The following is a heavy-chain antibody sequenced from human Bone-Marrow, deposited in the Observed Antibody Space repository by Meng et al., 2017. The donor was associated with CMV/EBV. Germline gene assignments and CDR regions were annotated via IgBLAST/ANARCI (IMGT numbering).Heavy chain of an antibody. V-gene: IGHV3-21*01. Sequence: GESLKIYCAASGFTFSSYSMNWVRQAPGKGLEWVSSISSSSGYMYYADSVKGRFTISRDNAKNSLYLQMNSLRAEDTAVYYCASPTKYCSSTSCPLGYWGQGTLVTVSS. CDR1: GFTFSSYS. CDR2: ISSSSGYM. J-gene: IGHJ4*02. D-gene: IGHD2-2*01. CDR3: ASPTKYCSSTSCPLGY.